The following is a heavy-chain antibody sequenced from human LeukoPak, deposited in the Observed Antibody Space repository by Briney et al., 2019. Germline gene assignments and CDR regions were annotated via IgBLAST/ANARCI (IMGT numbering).Heavy chain of an antibody. J-gene: IGHJ6*03. Sequence: SDTLSLTCAVYGGSFSGYYWSWIRQPPGKGLEWIGEINHSGSTNYNPSLKSRVTISVDTSKNQFSLKLSSVTAADTAVYYCARTRFGVVNTRVYYYYMDVWGKGTTVTVSS. CDR3: ARTRFGVVNTRVYYYYMDV. D-gene: IGHD3-3*01. CDR2: INHSGST. CDR1: GGSFSGYY. V-gene: IGHV4-34*01.